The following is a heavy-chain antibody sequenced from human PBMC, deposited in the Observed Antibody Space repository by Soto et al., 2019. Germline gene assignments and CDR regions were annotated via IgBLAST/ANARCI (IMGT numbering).Heavy chain of an antibody. J-gene: IGHJ6*02. V-gene: IGHV1-69*13. CDR1: GGTFSSYA. D-gene: IGHD3-3*01. Sequence: ASVKVSCKASGGTFSSYAISWVRQAPGQGLEWMGGIIPIFGTANYAQKFQGRVTITADESTSTAYMELSSLRSEDTAVYYCARAVTIFGVAIGPYYGMDVWGRGTTVTVSS. CDR2: IIPIFGTA. CDR3: ARAVTIFGVAIGPYYGMDV.